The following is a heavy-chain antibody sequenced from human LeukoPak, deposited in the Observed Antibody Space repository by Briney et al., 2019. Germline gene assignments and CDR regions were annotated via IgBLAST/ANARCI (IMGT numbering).Heavy chain of an antibody. Sequence: GGSLRLSCSAAGFTFSSYTMHWVRQAPGKGLEYVSAISSHGGSTYYADSVKGRLSISRGNSKNTLYLQMSSLRAEDTAVYYCAIAAAGTLADFWGQGTLVTVSS. CDR1: GFTFSSYT. D-gene: IGHD6-13*01. J-gene: IGHJ4*02. CDR2: ISSHGGST. CDR3: AIAAAGTLADF. V-gene: IGHV3-64D*09.